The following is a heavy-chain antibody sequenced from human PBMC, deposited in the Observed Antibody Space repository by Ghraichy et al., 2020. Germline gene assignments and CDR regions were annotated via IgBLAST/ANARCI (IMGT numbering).Heavy chain of an antibody. CDR2: ISGSGGST. V-gene: IGHV3-23*01. Sequence: LSLTCAASGFTFSSYAMSWVRQAPGKGLEWVSAISGSGGSTYYADSVKGRFTISRDNSKNTLYLQMNSLRAEDTAVYYCAKDSEPAAGFDPWGQGTLVTVSS. D-gene: IGHD2-2*01. CDR3: AKDSEPAAGFDP. CDR1: GFTFSSYA. J-gene: IGHJ5*02.